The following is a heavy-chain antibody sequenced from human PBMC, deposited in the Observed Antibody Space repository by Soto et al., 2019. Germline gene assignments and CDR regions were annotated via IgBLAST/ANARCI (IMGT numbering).Heavy chain of an antibody. CDR1: GGSISSSSYY. V-gene: IGHV4-39*01. Sequence: SETLSLTCTVSGGSISSSSYYWGWIRQPPGKGLEWIGSIYYSGSTYYNPSLKSRVTISVDTSKNQFSLKLSSVTAADTAVYYCARLVNYYGSGSYYPDATYYYYYYMDVWGKGTTVT. J-gene: IGHJ6*03. CDR3: ARLVNYYGSGSYYPDATYYYYYYMDV. CDR2: IYYSGST. D-gene: IGHD3-10*01.